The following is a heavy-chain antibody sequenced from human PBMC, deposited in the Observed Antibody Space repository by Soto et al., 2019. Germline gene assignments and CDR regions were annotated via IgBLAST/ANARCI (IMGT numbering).Heavy chain of an antibody. CDR1: GYSFTSYW. CDR2: IYPGDSDT. D-gene: IGHD3-16*01. CDR3: ARHGVMDYYYYVMDV. J-gene: IGHJ6*02. V-gene: IGHV5-51*01. Sequence: RGESLKISCKGSGYSFTSYWIGWVRQMPGKGLEWMGIIYPGDSDTRYSPSFQGQVTISADKSISTAYLQWSSLKASDTAMYYCARHGVMDYYYYVMDVWAQRTTVTVSS.